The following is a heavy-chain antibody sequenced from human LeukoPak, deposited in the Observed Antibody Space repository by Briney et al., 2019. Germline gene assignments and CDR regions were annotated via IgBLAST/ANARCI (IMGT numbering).Heavy chain of an antibody. CDR2: MNSDGSST. CDR3: TRRTRYNAYDI. CDR1: GFTFSSYW. Sequence: QPGGSLRLSCAASGFTFSSYWMHWVRQAPGKGLVWVSRMNSDGSSTTYADSVKGRFTISRDNAKNTLSLQMNSLRPEDTALYYCTRRTRYNAYDIWGQGTMLTVSS. D-gene: IGHD1-1*01. J-gene: IGHJ3*02. V-gene: IGHV3-74*01.